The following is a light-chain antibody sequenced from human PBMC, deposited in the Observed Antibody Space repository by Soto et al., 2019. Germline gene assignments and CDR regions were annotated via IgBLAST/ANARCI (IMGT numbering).Light chain of an antibody. J-gene: IGKJ2*02. Sequence: DIQMTQSPSTLSASVGDRVTISCRASQSISNWLAWYQQKPGKAPKLLIYDASSLEDGAPARFSGSGSGTEFSLTISSLRPDDFAAYYCQQYNTSFCTFGQGTRLEIK. CDR1: QSISNW. CDR2: DAS. CDR3: QQYNTSFCT. V-gene: IGKV1-5*01.